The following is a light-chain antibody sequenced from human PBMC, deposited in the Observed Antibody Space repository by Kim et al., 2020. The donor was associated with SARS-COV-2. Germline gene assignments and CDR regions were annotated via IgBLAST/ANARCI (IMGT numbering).Light chain of an antibody. CDR3: TAWDDSLNGPG. Sequence: GQTVTISCSGSISNIGTYSVNWYQQLPGTAPKLLIHTNNHRPSGVPERFSGSKSDTSASLAISGLQSDDEADYFCTAWDDSLNGPGFGGGTKVTVL. CDR1: ISNIGTYS. CDR2: TNN. V-gene: IGLV1-44*01. J-gene: IGLJ3*02.